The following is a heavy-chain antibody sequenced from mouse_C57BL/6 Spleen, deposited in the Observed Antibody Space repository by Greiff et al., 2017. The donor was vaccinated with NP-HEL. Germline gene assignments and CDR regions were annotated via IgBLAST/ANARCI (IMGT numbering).Heavy chain of an antibody. CDR1: GYTFTDYE. Sequence: QVQLKQSGSSLARPGASVTLSCKASGYTFTDYEMHWVKQTPVHGLEWPGALYRETGGTAYNQKFKGKAILTADKSSSTAYMELRSLTSEDSAVYYCTRGYYDYDGGMDYWGQGTSVTVSS. V-gene: IGHV1-15*01. J-gene: IGHJ4*01. CDR3: TRGYYDYDGGMDY. CDR2: LYRETGGT. D-gene: IGHD2-4*01.